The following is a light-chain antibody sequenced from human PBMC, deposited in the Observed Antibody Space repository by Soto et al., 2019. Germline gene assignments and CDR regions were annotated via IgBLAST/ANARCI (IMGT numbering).Light chain of an antibody. CDR3: QQSYSNPRT. CDR2: KAS. J-gene: IGKJ1*01. CDR1: QSVKAW. Sequence: DIQMSQSPSTLSASIGDRVTVACRASQSVKAWLAWYQQKPGKAPKFLISKASNLESGVPSRFSGHGSGTEFTLTISSLQPEDFATYYCQQSYSNPRTFGQGSMADI. V-gene: IGKV1-5*03.